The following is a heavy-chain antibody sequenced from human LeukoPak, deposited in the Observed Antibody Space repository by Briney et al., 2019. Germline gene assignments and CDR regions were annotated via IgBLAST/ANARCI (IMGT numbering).Heavy chain of an antibody. J-gene: IGHJ4*02. D-gene: IGHD3-10*01. CDR2: IYWDDDK. V-gene: IGHV2-5*02. Sequence: TLSLTCTVSGGSISSSSYYWGWIRQPPGKALEWLALIYWDDDKRYSPSLKSRLTITKDTSKNQVVLTMTNMDPVDTATYYCAYGSGRTFDYWGQGTLVTVSS. CDR1: GGSISSSSYY. CDR3: AYGSGRTFDY.